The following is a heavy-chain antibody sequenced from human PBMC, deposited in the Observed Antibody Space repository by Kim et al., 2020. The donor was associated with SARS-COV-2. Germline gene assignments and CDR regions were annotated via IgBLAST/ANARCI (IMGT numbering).Heavy chain of an antibody. CDR2: ISNPATTI. CDR1: GFTFSEFY. CDR3: ARGPVAARRFDF. J-gene: IGHJ4*02. V-gene: IGHV3-11*01. Sequence: GGSLRLSCAASGFTFSEFYMGWIRQPPGKGLEWLSYISNPATTIYYADSVKGRFTISRHNTKNSLYLKMTGLRVDDTAVYFCARGPVAARRFDFWGQGTLVTVSS. D-gene: IGHD6-25*01.